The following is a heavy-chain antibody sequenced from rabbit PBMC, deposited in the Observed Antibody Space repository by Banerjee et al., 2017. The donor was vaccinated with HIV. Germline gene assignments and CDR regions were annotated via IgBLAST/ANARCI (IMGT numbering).Heavy chain of an antibody. V-gene: IGHV1S45*01. CDR2: IYTGSSGTT. Sequence: QERLVESGGGLVQPERSLTLTCKVSGLDFNSNHWICWVRQAPGKGPEWIACIYTGSSGTTYYANWAKGRFTISKTSSTTVTLQMTSLTAADTATYFCARYYAAYVTFNLWGPGTLVTVS. D-gene: IGHD6-1*01. J-gene: IGHJ4*01. CDR1: GLDFNSNHW. CDR3: ARYYAAYVTFNL.